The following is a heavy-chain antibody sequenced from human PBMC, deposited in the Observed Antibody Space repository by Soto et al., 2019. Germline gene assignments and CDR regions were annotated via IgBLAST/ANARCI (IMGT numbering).Heavy chain of an antibody. D-gene: IGHD4-17*01. CDR3: ARVETVTRPFDY. CDR1: GGSFSGYY. J-gene: IGHJ4*02. Sequence: QVQLQQWGAGLLKPSETLSLTCAVYGGSFSGYYWSWIRQPPGKGLEWIGEINHSGSTNYNPSLKSRVTLSVDTSKNQFSLKLSSVTAADTAVYYCARVETVTRPFDYWGQGTLVTVSS. CDR2: INHSGST. V-gene: IGHV4-34*01.